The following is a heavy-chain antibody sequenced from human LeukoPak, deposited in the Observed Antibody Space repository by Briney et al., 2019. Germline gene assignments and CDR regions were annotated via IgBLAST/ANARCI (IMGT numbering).Heavy chain of an antibody. CDR1: GYTFTSYY. CDR2: INPSGGST. CDR3: ARDQPNPGIAAAAPRGNYFDY. Sequence: GASVKVSCKASGYTFTSYYMHWVRQAPGQGLEWMGIINPSGGSTSYAQKFQGRVTMTRDTSTSTVYMELSSLRSEDTAVYYCARDQPNPGIAAAAPRGNYFDYWGQGTLVTVSS. J-gene: IGHJ4*02. V-gene: IGHV1-46*01. D-gene: IGHD6-13*01.